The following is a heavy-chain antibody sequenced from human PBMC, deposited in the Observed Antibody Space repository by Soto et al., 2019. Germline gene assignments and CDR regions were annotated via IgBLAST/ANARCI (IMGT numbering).Heavy chain of an antibody. CDR3: ARGRRVAGDDHFDY. CDR2: MNPNSGNT. Sequence: QVQLVQSGAEVKKPGASVKVSCKASGYTFTSYDINWVRQATGQGLEWMGWMNPNSGNTGYVQKFQGRVTMTRNTSISTAYMELSSLRSEDTAVYYCARGRRVAGDDHFDYWGQGTLVTVSS. CDR1: GYTFTSYD. D-gene: IGHD6-19*01. V-gene: IGHV1-8*01. J-gene: IGHJ4*02.